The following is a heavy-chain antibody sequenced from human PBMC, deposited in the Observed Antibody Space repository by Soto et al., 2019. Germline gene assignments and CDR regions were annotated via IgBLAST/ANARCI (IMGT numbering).Heavy chain of an antibody. CDR1: GFTFDDYA. J-gene: IGHJ4*02. CDR3: AKGIVVVPAARGYFDH. V-gene: IGHV3-9*01. CDR2: ISWNSGSI. D-gene: IGHD2-2*01. Sequence: GGSLRLSCAASGFTFDDYAMHWVRQAPGKGLEWVSGISWNSGSIDYADSVKGRFTISRDNAKNSLYLQMNSLRTEDTALYYCAKGIVVVPAARGYFDHWGQGTLVTVSS.